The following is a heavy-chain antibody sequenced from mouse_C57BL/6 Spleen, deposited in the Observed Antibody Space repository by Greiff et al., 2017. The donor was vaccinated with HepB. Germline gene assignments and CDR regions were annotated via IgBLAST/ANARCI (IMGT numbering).Heavy chain of an antibody. Sequence: DVMLVESGGGLVKPGGSLKLSCAASGFTFSSYAMSWVRQTPEKRLEWVATISAGGSYTYYPDNVKGRFTISRDNAKNNLYLQMSHLKSEDTAMYYCARYDYEKAMDYWGQGTSVTVSS. V-gene: IGHV5-4*03. CDR1: GFTFSSYA. J-gene: IGHJ4*01. CDR2: ISAGGSYT. D-gene: IGHD2-4*01. CDR3: ARYDYEKAMDY.